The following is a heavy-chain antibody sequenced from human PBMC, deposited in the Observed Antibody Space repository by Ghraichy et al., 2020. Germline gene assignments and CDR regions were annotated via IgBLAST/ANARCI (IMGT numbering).Heavy chain of an antibody. CDR2: IDSYGGKT. J-gene: IGHJ4*02. V-gene: IGHV3-74*01. CDR3: TRIVRVTYGN. Sequence: GGSLRLSCVATGFGFNAHWMHWVRQVPGKGLVWVARIDSYGGKTDYADSVKGRFTVSRDNAGNTLYLQMNSLRVEDSAVYYCTRIVRVTYGNWGQGLLVTVSS. CDR1: GFGFNAHW. D-gene: IGHD4-17*01.